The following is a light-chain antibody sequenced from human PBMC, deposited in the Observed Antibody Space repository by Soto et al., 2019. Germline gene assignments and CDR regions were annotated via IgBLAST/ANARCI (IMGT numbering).Light chain of an antibody. V-gene: IGLV2-14*01. CDR3: SSKRGSNTYV. CDR1: SSGVGGYNY. J-gene: IGLJ1*01. Sequence: QLVLTQPASVSGSRGQSLTISCTGTSSGVGGYNYVSWYQQYPGKAPKLMIFDVSTRPSGVSDRFSGSKSGSTASLTISGLQAEDEADYYCSSKRGSNTYVFGTGTKLTVL. CDR2: DVS.